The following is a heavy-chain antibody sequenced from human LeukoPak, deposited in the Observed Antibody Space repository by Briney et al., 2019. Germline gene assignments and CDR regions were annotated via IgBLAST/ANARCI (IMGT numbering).Heavy chain of an antibody. D-gene: IGHD3-16*01. Sequence: GASVKVSCKASGGTFISYAISWVRQAPGQGLEWMGGIIPIFGTANCAQKFQGRVTITADESTSTAYMELSSLRSEDTAVYYCARDRTMITANYYYGMDVWGQGTTVTVSS. J-gene: IGHJ6*02. V-gene: IGHV1-69*13. CDR2: IIPIFGTA. CDR1: GGTFISYA. CDR3: ARDRTMITANYYYGMDV.